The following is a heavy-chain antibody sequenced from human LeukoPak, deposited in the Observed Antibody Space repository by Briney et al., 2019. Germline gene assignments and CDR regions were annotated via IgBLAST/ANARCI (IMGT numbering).Heavy chain of an antibody. CDR3: AKEFLAAGHYYFDY. J-gene: IGHJ4*02. Sequence: GGSLRLSCAASGFTFSNCAMSWVRQAPGKGLEWVSVISGSGGSTDYADSVKGRFTISRDNSKNTLYLQMNSLRAEDTAIHYCAKEFLAAGHYYFDYWGQGTLVTVSS. V-gene: IGHV3-23*01. CDR1: GFTFSNCA. CDR2: ISGSGGST. D-gene: IGHD6-13*01.